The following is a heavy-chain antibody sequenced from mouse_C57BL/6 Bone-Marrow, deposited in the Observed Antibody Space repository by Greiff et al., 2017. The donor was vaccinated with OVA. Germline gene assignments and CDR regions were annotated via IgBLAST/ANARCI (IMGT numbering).Heavy chain of an antibody. CDR2: IDPSDSET. D-gene: IGHD2-3*01. V-gene: IGHV1-52*01. CDR3: AMGLYDGYYGFAY. CDR1: GYTFTSYW. J-gene: IGHJ3*01. Sequence: VQLQQSGAELVRPGSSVKLSCKASGYTFTSYWMHWVKQRPIQGLEWIGNIDPSDSETHYNQKFKDKATLTVDKSSSTAYMQLSSLTSEDSAVYYCAMGLYDGYYGFAYWGQGTLVTVSA.